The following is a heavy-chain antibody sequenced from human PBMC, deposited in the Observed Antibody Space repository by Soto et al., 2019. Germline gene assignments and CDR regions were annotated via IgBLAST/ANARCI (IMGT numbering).Heavy chain of an antibody. CDR2: IYYSGST. V-gene: IGHV4-59*01. Sequence: KTAETLSLTCTVSGGSISSYYWSWIRQPPGKGLEWIGYIYYSGSTNYNPSLKSRVTISVDTSKNQFSLKLSSVTAADTAVYYCARDRSYYYGSGKYYYYYYGMDVWGQGTTVTVSS. CDR1: GGSISSYY. D-gene: IGHD3-10*01. J-gene: IGHJ6*02. CDR3: ARDRSYYYGSGKYYYYYYGMDV.